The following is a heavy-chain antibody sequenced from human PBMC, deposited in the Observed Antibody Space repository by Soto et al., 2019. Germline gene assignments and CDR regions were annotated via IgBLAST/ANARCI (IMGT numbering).Heavy chain of an antibody. CDR3: ARGRGRLAVAIEKRLDY. Sequence: SETLSLTCAVYGGSFSGYYWSWIRQPPGKGLEWIGEINHSGSTNYNPSLKSRVTISVDTSKNQFSLKLSSVTAADTAVYYCARGRGRLAVAIEKRLDYRGHGPLVTVSS. CDR2: INHSGST. CDR1: GGSFSGYY. J-gene: IGHJ4*01. V-gene: IGHV4-34*01. D-gene: IGHD6-19*01.